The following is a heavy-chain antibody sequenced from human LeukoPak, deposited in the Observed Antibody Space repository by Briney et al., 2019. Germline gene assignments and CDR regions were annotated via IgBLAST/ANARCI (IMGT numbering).Heavy chain of an antibody. D-gene: IGHD6-19*01. CDR2: IYHSGST. CDR1: GYSISRGYY. CDR3: ARGGSGWYFY. Sequence: SETLSLTCAVSGYSISRGYYWGWIRQPPGKGLEWIGSIYHSGSTYYNPSLKSRLTISVDTSKNQFSLKLSSVTAADTAVYYCARGGSGWYFYWGQGTLVTVSS. V-gene: IGHV4-38-2*01. J-gene: IGHJ4*02.